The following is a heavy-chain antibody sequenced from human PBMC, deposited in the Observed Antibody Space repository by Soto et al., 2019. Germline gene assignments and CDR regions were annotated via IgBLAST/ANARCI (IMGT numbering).Heavy chain of an antibody. D-gene: IGHD6-19*01. V-gene: IGHV4-61*01. CDR2: IYYSGST. CDR1: GGSVSSGSYY. Sequence: SETLSLTCTVSGGSVSSGSYYWSWIRQPPGKGLEWIGYIYYSGSTNYNPSLKSRVTISVDTSKNQFSLKLSSVTAADTAVYYCARDLSISDSSGWYPYYYYGMDVWGQGTTVTVSS. CDR3: ARDLSISDSSGWYPYYYYGMDV. J-gene: IGHJ6*02.